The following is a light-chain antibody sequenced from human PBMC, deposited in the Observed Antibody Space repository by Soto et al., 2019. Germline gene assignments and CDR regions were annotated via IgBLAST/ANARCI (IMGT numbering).Light chain of an antibody. Sequence: EIVLTQSPATLSLSPGGRATLSCRASQSVSLSLAWYQQKPGQAPRLLIYDASKRASGFPARFSGSASGTDFTLTISSLEPEDFAVYYCQERTGWPPWTFGQGTKVDIK. V-gene: IGKV3-11*01. CDR2: DAS. CDR3: QERTGWPPWT. CDR1: QSVSLS. J-gene: IGKJ1*01.